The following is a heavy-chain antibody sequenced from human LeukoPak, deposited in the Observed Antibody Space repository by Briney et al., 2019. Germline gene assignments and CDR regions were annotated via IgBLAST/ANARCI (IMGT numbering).Heavy chain of an antibody. CDR3: ARRPVVTRNYYYYYMDV. D-gene: IGHD4-23*01. Sequence: KSSETLSLTCTVSGGSISSSSYYWSWIRQPPGKGLEWIGEINHSGSTNYNPSLKSRVTISVDTSKNQFSLKLSSVTAADTAVYYCARRPVVTRNYYYYYMDVWGKGTTVTISS. J-gene: IGHJ6*03. CDR2: INHSGST. CDR1: GGSISSSSYY. V-gene: IGHV4-39*07.